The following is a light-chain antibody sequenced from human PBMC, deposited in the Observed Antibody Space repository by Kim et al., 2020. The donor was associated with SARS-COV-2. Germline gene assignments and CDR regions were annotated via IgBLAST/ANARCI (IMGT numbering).Light chain of an antibody. CDR1: QSVSSY. Sequence: EIVLTQSPATLSLSPGERATLSCRDSQSVSSYLAWYQQKPGQAPRLLIYDASNRATGIPARFSGSGSGTDFTLTISSLEPEDFAVYYCQQRSNWPPFGQGTKLEI. V-gene: IGKV3-11*01. CDR2: DAS. CDR3: QQRSNWPP. J-gene: IGKJ2*01.